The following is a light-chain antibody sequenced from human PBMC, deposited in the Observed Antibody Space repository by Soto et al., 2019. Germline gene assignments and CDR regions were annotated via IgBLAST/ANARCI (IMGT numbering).Light chain of an antibody. J-gene: IGKJ1*01. CDR2: GAS. CDR1: QSVSGY. Sequence: EIVLTQSAAALSLSTGERATLSCRASQSVSGYLAWYQQKPGQAPRLLIYGASTRATGIPARFSGSGSGTEFTLTISSLQSEDFAVYYCQPYNNRPRTCGHGTKWIS. V-gene: IGKV3-15*01. CDR3: QPYNNRPRT.